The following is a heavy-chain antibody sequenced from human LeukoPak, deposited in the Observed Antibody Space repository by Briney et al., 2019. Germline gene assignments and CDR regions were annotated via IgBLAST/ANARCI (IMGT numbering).Heavy chain of an antibody. V-gene: IGHV3-30*02. CDR3: AKVGYISPSHYMDV. Sequence: GGSLRLSCAASGFTFSSYGMHWVRQATGKGLEWVAFIRYDGSIEYYADSVKGRFTISRDNTKNTLYLQINSLRAEDTAVYYCAKVGYISPSHYMDVWGKGTTFTVSS. D-gene: IGHD5-12*01. CDR2: IRYDGSIE. J-gene: IGHJ6*03. CDR1: GFTFSSYG.